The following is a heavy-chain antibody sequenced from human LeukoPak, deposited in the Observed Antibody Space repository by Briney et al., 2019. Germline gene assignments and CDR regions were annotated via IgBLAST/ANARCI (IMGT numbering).Heavy chain of an antibody. CDR1: GVSISSGGYY. J-gene: IGHJ6*02. D-gene: IGHD1-26*01. CDR2: IYYSGST. CDR3: ARLSLRSRLWGWEWYYYYGMDV. V-gene: IGHV4-31*03. Sequence: SETLSLTCTVSGVSISSGGYYWSWIRQYPGKGLEWIGYIYYSGSTYYNPSLKSRVTISVDTSKNQFSLKLSSVTAADTAVYYCARLSLRSRLWGWEWYYYYGMDVWGQGTTVTVSS.